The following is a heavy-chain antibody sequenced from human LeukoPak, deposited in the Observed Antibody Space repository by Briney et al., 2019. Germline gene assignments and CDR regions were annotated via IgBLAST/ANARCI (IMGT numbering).Heavy chain of an antibody. CDR3: AGGFYYGSGSYYIHFDY. D-gene: IGHD3-10*01. CDR2: IYYSGST. Sequence: PSETLSLTCTVSGYSISSGYYWGWIRQPPGKGLEWIGYIYYSGSTNYNPSLKSRVTISVDTSKNQFSLKLSSVTAADTAVYYCAGGFYYGSGSYYIHFDYWGQGTLVTVSS. J-gene: IGHJ4*02. CDR1: GYSISSGYY. V-gene: IGHV4-61*01.